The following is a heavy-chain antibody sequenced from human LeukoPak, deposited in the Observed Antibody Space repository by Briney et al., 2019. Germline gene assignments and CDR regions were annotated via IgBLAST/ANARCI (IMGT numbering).Heavy chain of an antibody. Sequence: PGGTLRLSCAASGFTISSYARTWVRQAPGKGLEWLSVISCNGDSTYCADSVKGRFTISRDNSKNTLYLQMTSLRAEDTAVYYCARDTVTTFRFRDYYYSAMEVWGQGTTVTVSS. D-gene: IGHD4-17*01. CDR2: ISCNGDST. V-gene: IGHV3-23*01. J-gene: IGHJ6*02. CDR3: ARDTVTTFRFRDYYYSAMEV. CDR1: GFTISSYA.